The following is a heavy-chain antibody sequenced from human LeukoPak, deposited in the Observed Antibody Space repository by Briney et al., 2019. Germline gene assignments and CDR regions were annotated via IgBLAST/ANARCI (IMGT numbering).Heavy chain of an antibody. D-gene: IGHD3-10*01. CDR3: ARDRGGKYPFDY. V-gene: IGHV3-23*01. CDR2: ISGSGGST. J-gene: IGHJ4*02. CDR1: GFTFSSYE. Sequence: GGSLRLSCAASGFTFSSYEMNWVRQAPGKGLEGVSAISGSGGSTYYADSVKGRFTISRDNSKNTLYLQMNSLRAEDTAVYYCARDRGGKYPFDYWGQGTLVTVSS.